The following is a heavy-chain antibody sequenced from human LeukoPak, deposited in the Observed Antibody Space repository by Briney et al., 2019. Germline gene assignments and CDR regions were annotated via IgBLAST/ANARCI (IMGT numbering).Heavy chain of an antibody. J-gene: IGHJ5*02. V-gene: IGHV4-34*01. CDR3: ARGRPPMRVRGVYNWFDP. CDR1: GGSISSYY. Sequence: KPSETLSLTCTVSGGSISSYYWSWIRQPPGKGLEWIGEINHSGSTNYNPSLKSRVTISVDTSKNQFSLKLSSVTAADTAVYYCARGRPPMRVRGVYNWFDPWGQGTLVTVSS. D-gene: IGHD3-10*01. CDR2: INHSGST.